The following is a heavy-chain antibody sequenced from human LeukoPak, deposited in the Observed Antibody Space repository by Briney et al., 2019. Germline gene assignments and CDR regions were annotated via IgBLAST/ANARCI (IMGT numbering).Heavy chain of an antibody. Sequence: PGRSLRLSCAASGFTFSSNGMHWVRQAPGKGLEWVAVISYDGSDKYYADSVKGRFTISRDNSKNTLYLQMNSLRAEDTAVYYCAKDEGSGSHGGIDYWGQGTMVTVSS. CDR3: AKDEGSGSHGGIDY. CDR1: GFTFSSNG. V-gene: IGHV3-30*18. CDR2: ISYDGSDK. J-gene: IGHJ4*02. D-gene: IGHD6-19*01.